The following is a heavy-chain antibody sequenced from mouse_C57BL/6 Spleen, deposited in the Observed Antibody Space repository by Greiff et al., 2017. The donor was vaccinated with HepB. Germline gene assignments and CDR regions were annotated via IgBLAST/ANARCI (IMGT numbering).Heavy chain of an antibody. V-gene: IGHV1-82*01. CDR2: IYPGDGDT. CDR1: GYAFSSSW. J-gene: IGHJ4*01. Sequence: VQLQQSGPELVKPGASVKISCKASGYAFSSSWMNWVKQRPGKGLEWIGRIYPGDGDTNYNGKFKGKATLTADKSSSTAYMQLSSLASEDSAVYFCGRGGDEAMDYWGQGTSVTVSS. D-gene: IGHD3-3*01. CDR3: GRGGDEAMDY.